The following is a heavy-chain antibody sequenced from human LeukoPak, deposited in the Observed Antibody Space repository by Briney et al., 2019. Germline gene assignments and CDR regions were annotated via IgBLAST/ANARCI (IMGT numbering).Heavy chain of an antibody. J-gene: IGHJ5*02. CDR3: ARDNCSGGSCYSGFNWFDP. Sequence: GASVKVSCKASGYTFTGYYMHWVRQAPGQGLEWMGWINPNSGGTNDAQKFQGRVTMTRDTSISTAYMELSRLRSDDTAVYYCARDNCSGGSCYSGFNWFDPWGQGTLVTVSS. V-gene: IGHV1-2*02. CDR2: INPNSGGT. CDR1: GYTFTGYY. D-gene: IGHD2-15*01.